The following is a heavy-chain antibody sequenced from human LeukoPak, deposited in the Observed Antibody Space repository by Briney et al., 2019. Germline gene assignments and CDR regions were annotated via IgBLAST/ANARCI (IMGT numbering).Heavy chain of an antibody. J-gene: IGHJ4*02. CDR3: ATEDPTADFDY. CDR2: ISGSGSTI. V-gene: IGHV3-48*03. CDR1: GFTFSSYE. Sequence: GGSLRLSCAASGFTFSSYEMNWVRQAPGKGLEWVSYISGSGSTIYYADSVKGRFTISRDNAKNSLSLQMNSLRAEDTAVYYCATEDPTADFDYWGQGTLVTVSS.